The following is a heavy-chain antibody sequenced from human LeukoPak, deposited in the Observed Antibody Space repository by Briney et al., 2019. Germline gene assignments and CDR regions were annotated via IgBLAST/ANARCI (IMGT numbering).Heavy chain of an antibody. CDR2: ISNTGNHI. V-gene: IGHV3-21*01. D-gene: IGHD3-22*01. CDR3: ARDRSYYDSSGYYGDFDY. CDR1: GFTFSSYS. Sequence: GGSLRLSCAASGFTFSSYSMNWVRQAPGKGLEWVSCISNTGNHIYYADSVKGRFTISRNNAKNSLYLQMNSLRAEDTAVYYCARDRSYYDSSGYYGDFDYWGQGTLVTVSS. J-gene: IGHJ4*02.